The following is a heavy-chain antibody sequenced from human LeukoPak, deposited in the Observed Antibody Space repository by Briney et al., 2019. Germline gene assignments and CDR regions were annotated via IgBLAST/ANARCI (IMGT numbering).Heavy chain of an antibody. V-gene: IGHV4-4*02. CDR2: IYHGGST. CDR1: GGSISSSNW. Sequence: SETLSLTCAVSGGSISSSNWWSWVRQPPGKGLEWIGEIYHGGSTNYNPSLKSRVTISADKSKNQFSLKLSSVTAADTAVYYCARVISSSWPYAFDYWGQGTLVTVSS. CDR3: ARVISSSWPYAFDY. J-gene: IGHJ4*02. D-gene: IGHD6-13*01.